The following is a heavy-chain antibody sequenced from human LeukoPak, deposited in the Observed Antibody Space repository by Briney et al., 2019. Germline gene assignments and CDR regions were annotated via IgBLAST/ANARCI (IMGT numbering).Heavy chain of an antibody. CDR3: AKVPSHDFWSGYYYGMDV. J-gene: IGHJ6*02. CDR2: ISGSGGHT. CDR1: GFTFSSYA. D-gene: IGHD3-3*01. V-gene: IGHV3-23*01. Sequence: GGSLRLSCAASGFTFSSYAMTWVRQAPGKGLEWVSAISGSGGHTYYADSAKGRFTIPRDNSKNMLYLQMNSLRAEDTAVYYCAKVPSHDFWSGYYYGMDVWGQGTTVTVSS.